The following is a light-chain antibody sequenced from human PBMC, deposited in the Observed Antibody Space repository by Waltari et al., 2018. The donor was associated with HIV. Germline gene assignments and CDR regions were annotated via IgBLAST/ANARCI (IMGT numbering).Light chain of an antibody. CDR2: DAS. J-gene: IGKJ5*01. V-gene: IGKV1-13*02. CDR3: QQFNTYPIT. CDR1: QGIRSA. Sequence: GDRVTITCRASQGIRSALAWFQQKPGKTPKLLIYDASSLESGVPSRFSGSGSGADFTLTISSLQPEDFATYYCQQFNTYPITFGQGTRLEIK.